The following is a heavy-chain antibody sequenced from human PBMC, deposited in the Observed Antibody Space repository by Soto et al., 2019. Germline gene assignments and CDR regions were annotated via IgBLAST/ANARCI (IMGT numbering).Heavy chain of an antibody. CDR2: IYYSGST. V-gene: IGHV4-59*01. CDR1: GGSIRSYY. D-gene: IGHD5-18*01. J-gene: IGHJ6*02. Sequence: VQLQESGPGLVKPSETLSLTCTVSGGSIRSYYWSWIRQPPGKGLEWIGYIYYSGSTNYNPSLKSRVTISVDTSKNQFSLKLTSVTAADTAVYYCARGGYSYGRDYGMDVWGQGTTVTVSS. CDR3: ARGGYSYGRDYGMDV.